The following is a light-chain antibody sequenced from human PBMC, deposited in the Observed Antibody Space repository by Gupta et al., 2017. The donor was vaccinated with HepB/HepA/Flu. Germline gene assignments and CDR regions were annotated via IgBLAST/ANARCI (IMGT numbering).Light chain of an antibody. CDR3: SSYTSSSTFLVV. V-gene: IGLV2-14*01. CDR1: SSDVGVYNY. Sequence: QSALTQPASVSGSPGQSITISCTGTSSDVGVYNYVSWYQQHPGKATKLMIYDVTNRPSGVSNRFSGSKSGNTASLTISGLQAEDEADHYCSSYTSSSTFLVVFGGGTKLTVL. CDR2: DVT. J-gene: IGLJ2*01.